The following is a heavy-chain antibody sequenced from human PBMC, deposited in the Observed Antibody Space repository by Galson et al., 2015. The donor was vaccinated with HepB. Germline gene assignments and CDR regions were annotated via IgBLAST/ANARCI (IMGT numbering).Heavy chain of an antibody. CDR1: GFAFSSYG. D-gene: IGHD2-2*02. Sequence: SLRLSCAASGFAFSSYGMHWVRQAPGKGLEWVAVIWYDGSNKYYADSVKGRFTISRDNSKNTLYLQMNSLRAEDTAVYYCARDGQYQLLYVGWFDPWGQGTLVTVSS. CDR3: ARDGQYQLLYVGWFDP. CDR2: IWYDGSNK. V-gene: IGHV3-33*01. J-gene: IGHJ5*02.